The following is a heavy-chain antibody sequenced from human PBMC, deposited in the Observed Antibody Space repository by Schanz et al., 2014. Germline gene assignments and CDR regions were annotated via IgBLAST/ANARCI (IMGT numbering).Heavy chain of an antibody. D-gene: IGHD5-12*01. Sequence: VQLVESGGGLVQPGGSLRLSCAVSGFTVSSNHMSWVRQAPGKGLEWVSSISHSGGSKYYADSVKGRFTISRDNSKNTLYLQMNSLRTEDTAVYYCASPSGYSDYGTYFDFWGQGTLVTVSS. V-gene: IGHV3-66*02. CDR1: GFTVSSNH. CDR3: ASPSGYSDYGTYFDF. J-gene: IGHJ4*02. CDR2: SHSGGSK.